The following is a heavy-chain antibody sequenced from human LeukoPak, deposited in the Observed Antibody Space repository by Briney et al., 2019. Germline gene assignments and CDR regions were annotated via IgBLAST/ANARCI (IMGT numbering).Heavy chain of an antibody. CDR2: INPSGGST. Sequence: ASVKVSCKASGGTFSSYAISWVRQAPGQGLEWMGIINPSGGSTSYAQKFQGRVTMTRDTSTSTVYMELSSLRSEDTAVYYCARGRGGATYYYYYMDVWGKGTTVTVSS. D-gene: IGHD2-15*01. CDR1: GGTFSSYA. CDR3: ARGRGGATYYYYYMDV. V-gene: IGHV1-46*01. J-gene: IGHJ6*03.